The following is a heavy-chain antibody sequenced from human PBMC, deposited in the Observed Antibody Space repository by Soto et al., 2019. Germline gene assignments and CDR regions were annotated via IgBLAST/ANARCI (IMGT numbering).Heavy chain of an antibody. CDR3: ARGIVVVPAAINWFDP. CDR1: GGTFSSYA. V-gene: IGHV1-69*01. J-gene: IGHJ5*02. Sequence: QVQLVQSGAEVKKPGSSVKVSCKASGGTFSSYAISWVRQAPGQGLEWMGGIIPIFGTANYAQKFQGRVTITADESTSTAYMEMSSLRSEDTAVYYCARGIVVVPAAINWFDPWGQGTLVTVSS. D-gene: IGHD2-2*01. CDR2: IIPIFGTA.